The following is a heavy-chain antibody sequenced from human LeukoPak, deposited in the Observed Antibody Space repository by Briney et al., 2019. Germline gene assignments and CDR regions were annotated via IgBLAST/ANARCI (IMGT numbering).Heavy chain of an antibody. CDR1: GFTFSDSR. V-gene: IGHV3-74*01. D-gene: IGHD3-10*01. J-gene: IGHJ4*02. CDR2: MNSDGSTI. Sequence: GGSLRLSCAASGFTFSDSRMHWVRQAPGKGLVWVSRMNSDGSTIDYADSVKGRLTISRDNARNTLFLQMNSLRAEDTAIYYCARAGSFRFDYWGQGTLATVSS. CDR3: ARAGSFRFDY.